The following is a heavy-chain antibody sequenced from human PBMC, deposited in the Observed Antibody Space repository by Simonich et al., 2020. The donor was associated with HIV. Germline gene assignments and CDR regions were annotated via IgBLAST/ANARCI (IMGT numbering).Heavy chain of an antibody. CDR2: NYHSGST. CDR3: ARGLAARLSHFDY. Sequence: QVQLQESGPGLVKPSETLSLTCAVSGYSISSGYYWDWIRQTPGKGLEWIGTNYHSGSTYYNPSLKSRVTISVDTSKNQFSLKLSSVTAADTAVYYCARGLAARLSHFDYWGQGTLVTVSS. V-gene: IGHV4-38-2*01. J-gene: IGHJ4*02. D-gene: IGHD6-6*01. CDR1: GYSISSGYY.